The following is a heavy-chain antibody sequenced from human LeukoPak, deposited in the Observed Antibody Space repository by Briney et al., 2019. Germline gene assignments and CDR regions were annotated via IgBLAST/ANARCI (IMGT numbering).Heavy chain of an antibody. D-gene: IGHD2-21*01. V-gene: IGHV1-69*01. J-gene: IGHJ6*03. CDR1: GGTFSSYV. CDR3: ARDLGFLKATYYMDV. Sequence: ASVKVSCKASGGTFSSYVSWVRQAPGQGLEWMGGIIPIFGTANYAQKFQGRVTITADESTSTAYMELSSLRSEDTAVYYCARDLGFLKATYYMDVWGKGTTVTVSS. CDR2: IIPIFGTA.